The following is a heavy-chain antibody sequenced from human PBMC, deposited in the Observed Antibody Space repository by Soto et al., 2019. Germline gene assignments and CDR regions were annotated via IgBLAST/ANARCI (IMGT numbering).Heavy chain of an antibody. CDR2: ISHDGSQR. V-gene: IGHV3-23*01. Sequence: EVQLLDSGGGLVQPGGSLRLSCVASEFTFRNYPMTWVRQTPGEGLDWVATISHDGSQRYHADSVKGRFTISRDNSKNTLYLQMNGLRVEDTAIYYCAREIPTIGPHFDYWGQGTLVTVSS. J-gene: IGHJ4*02. D-gene: IGHD2-2*01. CDR1: EFTFRNYP. CDR3: AREIPTIGPHFDY.